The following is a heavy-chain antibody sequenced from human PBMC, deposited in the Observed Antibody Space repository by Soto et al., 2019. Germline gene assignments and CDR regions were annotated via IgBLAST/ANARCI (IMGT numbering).Heavy chain of an antibody. Sequence: SVKVSCKASGFTFTSSAMQWVRQARGQRLEWIGWIVVGSGNTNYAQKFQERVTITRDMSTSTAYMELSSLRSEDTAVYYCAAEMVRGAAASYGMDVWGQGTTVNVSS. J-gene: IGHJ6*02. CDR3: AAEMVRGAAASYGMDV. CDR1: GFTFTSSA. V-gene: IGHV1-58*02. D-gene: IGHD3-10*01. CDR2: IVVGSGNT.